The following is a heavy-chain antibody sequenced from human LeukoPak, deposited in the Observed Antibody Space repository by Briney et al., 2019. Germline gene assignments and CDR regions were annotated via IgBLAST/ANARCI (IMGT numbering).Heavy chain of an antibody. CDR2: ISSSSSTI. D-gene: IGHD2-15*01. J-gene: IGHJ4*02. Sequence: GGSLRLSCAASGFTFSTYEMNWVRQAPGKGLEWVSYISSSSSTIYYADSVKGRFTISRDNAKNSLYLQMNSLRAEDTAVYYCARKVVDYWGQGTLVTVSS. CDR1: GFTFSTYE. CDR3: ARKVVDY. V-gene: IGHV3-48*01.